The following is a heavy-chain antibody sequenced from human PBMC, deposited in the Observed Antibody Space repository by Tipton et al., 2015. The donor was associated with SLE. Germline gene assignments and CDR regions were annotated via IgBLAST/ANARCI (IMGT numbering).Heavy chain of an antibody. CDR1: GGSISSYY. CDR2: IYYSGST. CDR3: ARAVNWGLSDY. D-gene: IGHD7-27*01. J-gene: IGHJ4*02. Sequence: TLSLTCTVSGGSISSYYWSWIRQPPGKGLEWIGYIYYSGSTNYNPSLKSRVTISVDTSKNQFSLKLSSVTAADTAVYYCARAVNWGLSDYWGQGTLVTVSS. V-gene: IGHV4-59*01.